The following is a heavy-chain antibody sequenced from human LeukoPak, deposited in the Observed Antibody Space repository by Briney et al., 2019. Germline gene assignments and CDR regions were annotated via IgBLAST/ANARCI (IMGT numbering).Heavy chain of an antibody. Sequence: GGSLRLSCAASGFTFSNAWMSWVRQAPGKGLEWVANIKQDGSEKYYVDSVKGRFTISRDNSKNTLYLQMNSLRAEDTAVYYCAKDTPGSTPWGQGTLVTVSS. V-gene: IGHV3-7*03. D-gene: IGHD1-26*01. CDR1: GFTFSNAW. J-gene: IGHJ4*02. CDR2: IKQDGSEK. CDR3: AKDTPGSTP.